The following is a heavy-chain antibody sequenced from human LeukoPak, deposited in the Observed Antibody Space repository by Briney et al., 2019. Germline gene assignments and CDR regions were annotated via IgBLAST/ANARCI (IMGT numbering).Heavy chain of an antibody. CDR1: GFSFSDNW. CDR2: INADGSEM. Sequence: GGSLRLSCAASGFSFSDNWMTWVRQPPGKGLEWVANINADGSEMYSVDSVKGRFTISRDNAKNSLSLQMNSLKVEDTAIYFCSSLGRGRYCSDTTCSDFYFTDVWGTGTTVIVSS. CDR3: SSLGRGRYCSDTTCSDFYFTDV. V-gene: IGHV3-7*03. D-gene: IGHD2-2*01. J-gene: IGHJ6*03.